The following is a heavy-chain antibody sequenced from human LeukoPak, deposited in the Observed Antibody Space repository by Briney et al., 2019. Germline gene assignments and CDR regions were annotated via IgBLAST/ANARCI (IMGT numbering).Heavy chain of an antibody. V-gene: IGHV3-7*01. CDR1: GFSLSTYY. J-gene: IGHJ4*02. CDR3: VKGSGWYFDY. CDR2: IKHDGSEK. D-gene: IGHD6-25*01. Sequence: GGSLRLSCAASGFSLSTYYMNWVRQAPGKGLEWVANIKHDGSEKSYVDSVKGRFTISRDNAKGSVFLQMNSLRGDDTSVYYCVKGSGWYFDYWGQGNLVTVSS.